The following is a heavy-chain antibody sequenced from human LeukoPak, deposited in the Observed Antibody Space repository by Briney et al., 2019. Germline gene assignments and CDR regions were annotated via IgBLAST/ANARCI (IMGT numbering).Heavy chain of an antibody. Sequence: GGSLRLSCAASGFTFYDYAMHWVRQAPGKGLEWVSGISWNSGSRGYADSVKGRFTISRDNAKNSLYLQMNSLRAEDMALYYCAKAFAYSSSWAESYFDYWGQGTLVTVSS. CDR2: ISWNSGSR. J-gene: IGHJ4*02. CDR3: AKAFAYSSSWAESYFDY. V-gene: IGHV3-9*03. CDR1: GFTFYDYA. D-gene: IGHD6-13*01.